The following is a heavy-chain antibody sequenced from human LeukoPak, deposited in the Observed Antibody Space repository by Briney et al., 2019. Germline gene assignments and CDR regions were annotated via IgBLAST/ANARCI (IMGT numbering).Heavy chain of an antibody. CDR1: GGSFSGYY. CDR2: INHSGST. CDR3: ARGRIQLWPIFDY. V-gene: IGHV4-34*01. D-gene: IGHD5-18*01. J-gene: IGHJ4*02. Sequence: SETLSLTCAVYGGSFSGYYWSWIRQPPGKGLEWIGEINHSGSTNYNPSLKCRVTISVDTSKNQFSLKLSSVTAADTAVYYCARGRIQLWPIFDYWGQGTLVTVSS.